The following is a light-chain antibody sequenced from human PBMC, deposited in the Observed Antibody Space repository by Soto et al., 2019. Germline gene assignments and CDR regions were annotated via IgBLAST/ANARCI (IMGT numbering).Light chain of an antibody. V-gene: IGKV3-11*01. CDR3: QQRSNWTPIT. J-gene: IGKJ5*01. Sequence: EIVLTQSPATLSLSPGERATLSCRASQSVSSYLAWYQQKPGQAPKLLIYDASNRATDIPSRFSGSGSGTAVTLTTSSLEPEDFVVYYCQQRSNWTPITFGQGTQLEIK. CDR2: DAS. CDR1: QSVSSY.